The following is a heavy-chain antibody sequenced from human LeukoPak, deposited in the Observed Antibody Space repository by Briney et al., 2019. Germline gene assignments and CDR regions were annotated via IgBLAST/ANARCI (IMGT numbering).Heavy chain of an antibody. V-gene: IGHV3-7*01. CDR2: IKQDGSEK. CDR3: AGDLYSSGWCFDY. J-gene: IGHJ4*02. D-gene: IGHD6-19*01. Sequence: PGGSLRLSCAASGFTFSSYWMSWVRQAPGKGLEWVANIKQDGSEKYYVDSVKGRFTISRDNAKNSLYLQMNSLRAEDTAVYYCAGDLYSSGWCFDYWGQGTLVTVSS. CDR1: GFTFSSYW.